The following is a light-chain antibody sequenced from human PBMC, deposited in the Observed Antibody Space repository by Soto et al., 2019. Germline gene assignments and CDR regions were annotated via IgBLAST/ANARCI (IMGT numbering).Light chain of an antibody. V-gene: IGKV1-39*01. CDR2: AAS. J-gene: IGKJ4*01. CDR3: HQRSKWPLT. CDR1: QSISNY. Sequence: DIQMTQSPSSLSASVGDRATITCRASQSISNYLNWFQQKPGKAPKLLIYAASSLQSGVPSRFSGSGSGTDFTLTISSLDPEDFAVYYCHQRSKWPLTFGGGTKVDIK.